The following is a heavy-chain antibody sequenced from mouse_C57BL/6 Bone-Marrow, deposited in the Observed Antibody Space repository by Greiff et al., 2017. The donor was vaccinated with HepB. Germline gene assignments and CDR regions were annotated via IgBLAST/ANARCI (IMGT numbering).Heavy chain of an antibody. J-gene: IGHJ2*01. V-gene: IGHV1-69*01. CDR1: GYTFPSYW. CDR3: ARKFITTVVPYFDY. Sequence: VQLQQPGAELVMPGASVKLSCKASGYTFPSYWMHWVKQRPGQGLEWIGEIDPSDSYTNYNQKFKGKSTLTVDKSSSTAYMQLSSLTSEDSAVYYCARKFITTVVPYFDYWGQGTTLTVSS. D-gene: IGHD1-1*01. CDR2: IDPSDSYT.